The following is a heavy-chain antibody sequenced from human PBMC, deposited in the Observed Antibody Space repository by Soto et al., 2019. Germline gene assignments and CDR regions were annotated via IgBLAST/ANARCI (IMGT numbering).Heavy chain of an antibody. CDR1: GGNPSNSA. CDR2: IFPVFGII. D-gene: IGHD2-21*01. V-gene: IGHV1-69*01. Sequence: QVHLLPQSGAEVKKPGSSVKVACKASGGNPSNSANSWVRQAPGQGLEWMGGIFPVFGIISHAQNFQGRDSTTAAESTSTACMELSSPRSEHTAVYFSAGGREVVAGGSAYYSMDFWGQGTTFTVSS. CDR3: AGGREVVAGGSAYYSMDF. J-gene: IGHJ6*02.